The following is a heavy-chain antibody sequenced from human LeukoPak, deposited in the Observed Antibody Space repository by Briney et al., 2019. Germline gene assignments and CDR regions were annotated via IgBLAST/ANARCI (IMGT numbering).Heavy chain of an antibody. CDR3: ARSGGGGHTTVVNPFDY. J-gene: IGHJ4*02. CDR1: GYTFTSGD. V-gene: IGHV1-8*01. CDR2: MNPNSGKT. D-gene: IGHD4-23*01. Sequence: ASVKVSCKASGYTFTSGDINWVRQATGQGLEWIGWMNPNSGKTGRAQKFQGRVAMTTDTSISTAYMELGSLRFEDTAVYYCARSGGGGHTTVVNPFDYWGQGTLVTVSS.